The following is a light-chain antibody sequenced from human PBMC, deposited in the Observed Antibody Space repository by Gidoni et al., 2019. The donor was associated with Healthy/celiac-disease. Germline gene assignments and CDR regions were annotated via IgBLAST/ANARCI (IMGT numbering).Light chain of an antibody. J-gene: IGKJ4*01. CDR1: QSVSSSD. V-gene: IGKV3D-20*01. CDR2: DAS. Sequence: DIVLTQSPATLSLSPGERATLSCGASQSVSSSDLAWYQQKPGLAPRLLIYDASSRATGIPDRFSGSGSGTDFTLTISRLEPEDFAVYYCQQYGSSPLTFGGGTKVEIK. CDR3: QQYGSSPLT.